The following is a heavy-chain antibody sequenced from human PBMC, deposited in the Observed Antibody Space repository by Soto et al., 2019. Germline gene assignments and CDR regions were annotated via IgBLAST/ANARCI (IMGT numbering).Heavy chain of an antibody. CDR1: GGSISSSSYY. J-gene: IGHJ6*02. CDR3: ARLGYCISTSCYGGGDYYYYGMDV. D-gene: IGHD2-2*01. CDR2: IYYSGST. Sequence: SETLSLTCTVSGGSISSSSYYWGWIRQPPGKGLEWIGSIYYSGSTYYNPSLKSRVTISVDTSKNQFSLKLSSVTAADTAAYYCARLGYCISTSCYGGGDYYYYGMDVWGQGTTVT. V-gene: IGHV4-39*01.